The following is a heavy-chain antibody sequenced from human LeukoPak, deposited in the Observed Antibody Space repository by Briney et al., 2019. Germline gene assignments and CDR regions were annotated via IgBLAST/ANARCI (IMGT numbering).Heavy chain of an antibody. D-gene: IGHD4/OR15-4a*01. CDR1: GGSISSSSYY. CDR2: IYYSGST. CDR3: ARRAGAYSHPYDY. V-gene: IGHV4-39*07. J-gene: IGHJ4*02. Sequence: SETLSLTCTVSGGSISSSSYYWGWIRQPPGKGLEWFGSIYYSGSTYYNPSLQSRVTISVDTSKNQFSLKLSSVTAADTAVYYCARRAGAYSHPYDYWGQGTLVTVSS.